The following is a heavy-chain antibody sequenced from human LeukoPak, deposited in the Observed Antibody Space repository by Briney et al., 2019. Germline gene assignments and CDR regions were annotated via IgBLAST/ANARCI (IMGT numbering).Heavy chain of an antibody. Sequence: ASVKVSCKASGYTFTGYYMHWVRQAPGQGLEWMGWINPNSGGTNYAQKFQGRVTMTRDTSISTAYMELSRLRSDDTAVYYCARVFIPYGGNSVGIAYWGQRTLVTVSS. CDR3: ARVFIPYGGNSVGIAY. V-gene: IGHV1-2*02. CDR2: INPNSGGT. D-gene: IGHD4-23*01. J-gene: IGHJ4*02. CDR1: GYTFTGYY.